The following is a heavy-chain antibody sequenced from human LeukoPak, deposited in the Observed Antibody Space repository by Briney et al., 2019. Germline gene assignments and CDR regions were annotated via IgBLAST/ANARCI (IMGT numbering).Heavy chain of an antibody. CDR1: GFPYSRYA. CDR2: ISGSCGST. D-gene: IGHD3-10*01. J-gene: IGHJ3*02. V-gene: IGHV3-23*01. CDR3: AKSVVRGVIRQAFDI. Sequence: GGSLRLPCAASGFPYSRYAKSWLHQSPGKELEWVSAISGSCGSTYYADSVKGRFTISRDNSKNTLYLQMNSLRAEDTAVYYCAKSVVRGVIRQAFDIWGQGTMVTVSS.